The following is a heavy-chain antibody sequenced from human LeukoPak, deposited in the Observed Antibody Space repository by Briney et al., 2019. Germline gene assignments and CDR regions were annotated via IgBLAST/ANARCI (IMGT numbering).Heavy chain of an antibody. CDR1: GFTFSNYG. D-gene: IGHD1-26*01. Sequence: GRSLRLSCVASGFTFSNYGMHWVRQAPGKGLEWVAVISDDGSNKYYPDSAKGRFTISRDNSKSTLNLQMDSLRIEDTAAYYCAKVGFTGSYMYAFDMWGQGTMVTVSS. V-gene: IGHV3-30*18. J-gene: IGHJ3*02. CDR3: AKVGFTGSYMYAFDM. CDR2: ISDDGSNK.